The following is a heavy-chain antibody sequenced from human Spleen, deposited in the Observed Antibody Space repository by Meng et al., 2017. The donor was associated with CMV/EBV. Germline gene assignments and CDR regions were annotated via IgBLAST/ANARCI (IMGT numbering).Heavy chain of an antibody. V-gene: IGHV4-30-4*08. CDR1: GASINNVDFY. D-gene: IGHD4/OR15-4a*01. J-gene: IGHJ6*02. Sequence: LRLSCTVSGASINNVDFYWSWIRQPPGRGPEWIGYIYFSGSAFYNPSLKSRVTITIDTSKNQFSLQLNSVTDADTAVYYCARWGSNSDYGAGYYYAMDVWGQGTTVTVSS. CDR2: IYFSGSA. CDR3: ARWGSNSDYGAGYYYAMDV.